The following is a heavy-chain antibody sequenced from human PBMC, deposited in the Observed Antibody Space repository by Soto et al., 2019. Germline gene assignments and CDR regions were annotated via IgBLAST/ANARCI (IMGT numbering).Heavy chain of an antibody. D-gene: IGHD3-22*01. CDR1: GYTFTSYG. J-gene: IGHJ6*02. V-gene: IGHV1-18*01. CDR3: ARDLDDSSGYPVYDPLESNYGMYV. Sequence: GASVKVSCKASGYTFTSYGISWVRQAPGQGLEWMGWISAYNGNTNYAQKLQGRVTMTTDTSTSTAYMELRSLRSDDTAVYYCARDLDDSSGYPVYDPLESNYGMYVWGQGTTVTVSS. CDR2: ISAYNGNT.